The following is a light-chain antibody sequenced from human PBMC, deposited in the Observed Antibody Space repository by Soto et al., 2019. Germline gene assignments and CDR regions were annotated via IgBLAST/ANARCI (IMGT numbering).Light chain of an antibody. J-gene: IGKJ1*01. CDR1: QTISNY. CDR3: QQSYNTPPT. CDR2: AAS. V-gene: IGKV1-39*01. Sequence: DIQMTQSPSSLSASVGDRVTITCRASQTISNYLNWYQQQPGKAPNLLIYAASSLQSGVPSRFSGSGSGTDFTLTISSLQPEDFATYYCQQSYNTPPTFGQGTKVDIK.